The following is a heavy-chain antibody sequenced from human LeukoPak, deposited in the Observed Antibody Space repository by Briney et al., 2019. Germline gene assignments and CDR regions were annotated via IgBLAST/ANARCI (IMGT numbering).Heavy chain of an antibody. CDR3: ARDRLTMVRGVIRGYYYYMDV. CDR2: INSDGSST. D-gene: IGHD3-10*01. CDR1: GFTFSSYW. V-gene: IGHV3-74*01. Sequence: AGGSLRLSCAAPGFTFSSYWMHWVRQASGKGLVWVSRINSDGSSTSYADSVKGRFTISRDNAKNTLYLQMNSLRAEDTAVYYCARDRLTMVRGVIRGYYYYMDVWGKGTTVTVSS. J-gene: IGHJ6*03.